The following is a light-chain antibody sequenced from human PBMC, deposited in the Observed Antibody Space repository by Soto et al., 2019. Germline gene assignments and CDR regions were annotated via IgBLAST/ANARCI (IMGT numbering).Light chain of an antibody. CDR3: QSYDSSLSGPVV. V-gene: IGLV1-40*01. CDR2: ANY. Sequence: QSALTQPPSVSGAPGQTVTISCAGSSSNIGANYDVHWYQHLPGTAPKLLIYANYNRPSGVPDRFSGSKSGTSASLAITGLQAEDEADYYCQSYDSSLSGPVVFGGGTQLTVL. J-gene: IGLJ2*01. CDR1: SSNIGANYD.